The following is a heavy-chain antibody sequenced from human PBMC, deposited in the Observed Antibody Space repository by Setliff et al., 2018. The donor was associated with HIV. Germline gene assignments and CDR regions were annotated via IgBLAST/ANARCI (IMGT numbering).Heavy chain of an antibody. CDR2: INHSGST. CDR1: GGSFSGYY. D-gene: IGHD6-13*01. J-gene: IGHJ4*02. CDR3: ARGRGSSSSWPIDY. V-gene: IGHV4-34*01. Sequence: PSETLSLTCAVYGGSFSGYYWSWIRQPPGKGLEWIGEINHSGSTNYNPSLKSRVTISVDTSKKQFSLNLKSVTAADTAVYYCARGRGSSSSWPIDYWGQGTLVTVSS.